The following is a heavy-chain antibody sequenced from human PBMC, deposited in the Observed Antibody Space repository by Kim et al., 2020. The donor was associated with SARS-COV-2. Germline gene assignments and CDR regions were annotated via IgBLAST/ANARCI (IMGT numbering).Heavy chain of an antibody. D-gene: IGHD6-13*01. V-gene: IGHV4-34*01. CDR3: ARVCPVYPYSSSWYGGVDY. Sequence: SETLSLTCAVYGGSFSGYYWSWIRQPPGKGLEWIGEINHSGSTNYNPSLKSRVTISVDTSKNQFSLKLSSVTAADTAVYYCARVCPVYPYSSSWYGGVDYWGQGTLVTVSS. CDR2: INHSGST. CDR1: GGSFSGYY. J-gene: IGHJ4*02.